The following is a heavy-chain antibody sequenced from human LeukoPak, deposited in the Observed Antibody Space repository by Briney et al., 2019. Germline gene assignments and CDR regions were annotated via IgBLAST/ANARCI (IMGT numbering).Heavy chain of an antibody. CDR1: GGSINGYY. V-gene: IGHV4-59*01. CDR2: IYFSGST. J-gene: IGHJ4*02. Sequence: SETLSLTCTVSGGSINGYYWSWIRQPPGKGLEWIGYIYFSGSTSYNPSLKRRVTISVDTSKNQYSLKLNSVTAADTAVYYCARQAYCTGTSCYPFDYWGQGALVTVSS. CDR3: ARQAYCTGTSCYPFDY. D-gene: IGHD2-2*01.